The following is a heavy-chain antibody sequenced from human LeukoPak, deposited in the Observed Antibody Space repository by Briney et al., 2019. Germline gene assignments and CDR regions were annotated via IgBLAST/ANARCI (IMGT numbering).Heavy chain of an antibody. Sequence: SETLSITCTVSGGSISSSSHYWGWIRQPPGKGLEWMGSIYYSGTTYYSPSLKIRVTISVDMSRNQFSLRLSSVTAADTAAYYCARSYCSSSCYAVGAFDIWGQGTVVTVSS. V-gene: IGHV4-39*01. CDR2: IYYSGTT. D-gene: IGHD2-2*01. CDR3: ARSYCSSSCYAVGAFDI. J-gene: IGHJ3*02. CDR1: GGSISSSSHY.